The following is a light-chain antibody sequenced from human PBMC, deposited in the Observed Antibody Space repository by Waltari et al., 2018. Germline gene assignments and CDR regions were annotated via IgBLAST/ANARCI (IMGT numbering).Light chain of an antibody. J-gene: IGLJ2*01. CDR1: SSNIGADYG. CDR3: HSYDRSLDGVV. Sequence: QSVLTQPPSVSGAPGQTVTISCTGSSSNIGADYGVHWYQQLPGTAPKLLIGNGANRPSGVPDRFSGSRSGTSASLAITGLQAEDEADYFCHSYDRSLDGVVFGGGTKLTVL. V-gene: IGLV1-40*01. CDR2: NGA.